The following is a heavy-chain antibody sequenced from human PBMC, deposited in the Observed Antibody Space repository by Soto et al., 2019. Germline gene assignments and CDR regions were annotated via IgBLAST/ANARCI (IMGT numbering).Heavy chain of an antibody. CDR2: ISGSGSST. J-gene: IGHJ4*02. D-gene: IGHD2-8*01. CDR3: AKGLKWSDY. CDR1: GFTFSGYA. V-gene: IGHV3-23*01. Sequence: GGSLRLSCAASGFTFSGYAMIWVRQAPGKGLEWVSAISGSGSSTFYADSVKGRLTISRDNSKNTLYLQINSLRAEDTAKYYCAKGLKWSDYWGQGALVTV.